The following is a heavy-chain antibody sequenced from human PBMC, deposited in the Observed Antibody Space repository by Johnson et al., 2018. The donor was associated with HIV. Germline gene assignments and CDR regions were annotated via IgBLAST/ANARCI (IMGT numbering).Heavy chain of an antibody. D-gene: IGHD6-13*01. V-gene: IGHV3-66*01. J-gene: IGHJ3*01. CDR3: SRPWGASSSPDSFDL. CDR1: GFSVSNNY. Sequence: VQLVESGGGLVQPGGSLRLSCGASGFSVSNNYMNWVRQAPGKGLEWVSVIYSGGSTNYADSVKGRFTISRDNSKNTLYLQMNSLRAEDTAVYYCSRPWGASSSPDSFDLWGQGTMVTVSS. CDR2: IYSGGST.